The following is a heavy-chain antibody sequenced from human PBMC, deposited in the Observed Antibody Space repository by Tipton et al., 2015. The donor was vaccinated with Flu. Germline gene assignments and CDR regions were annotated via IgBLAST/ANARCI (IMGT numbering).Heavy chain of an antibody. Sequence: LRLSCAVYGGSFSGYYWSWIRQPPGKGLEWIGEINHSGSTNYNPSLKSRVTISVDTSKNQFSLKLSSVTAADTAVYYCARSAYYYYYMDVWGKGTTVTVSS. D-gene: IGHD3-3*01. CDR3: ARSAYYYYYMDV. CDR1: GGSFSGYY. CDR2: INHSGST. V-gene: IGHV4-34*01. J-gene: IGHJ6*03.